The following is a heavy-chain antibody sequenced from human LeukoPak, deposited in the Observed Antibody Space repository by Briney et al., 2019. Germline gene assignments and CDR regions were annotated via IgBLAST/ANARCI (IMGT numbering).Heavy chain of an antibody. J-gene: IGHJ4*02. V-gene: IGHV4-31*03. D-gene: IGHD3-16*01. CDR1: GGSISSGGYY. CDR2: IYYSGST. CDR3: ARGEVSANDY. Sequence: SQTLSLTCTVSGGSISSGGYYWSWIRQHPGKGLEWIGYIYYSGSTYYNPSLKSRVTISVDTSKNQSSLKLSSVTAADTAVYYCARGEVSANDYWGQGTLVTVSS.